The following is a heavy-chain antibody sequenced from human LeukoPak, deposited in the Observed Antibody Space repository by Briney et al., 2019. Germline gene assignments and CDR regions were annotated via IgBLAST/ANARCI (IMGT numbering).Heavy chain of an antibody. V-gene: IGHV5-51*01. J-gene: IGHJ4*02. D-gene: IGHD4-23*01. CDR2: IYPGDSDP. Sequence: GGSLRLSCKGSGYSFTNYWIAWVRQMPGKGLEWMGIIYPGDSDPRYSPSFQGQVTISADKSISTAYLQWSSLKASDTAMFYCARNIWDGGNYHFDYWGQGTLVTVSS. CDR3: ARNIWDGGNYHFDY. CDR1: GYSFTNYW.